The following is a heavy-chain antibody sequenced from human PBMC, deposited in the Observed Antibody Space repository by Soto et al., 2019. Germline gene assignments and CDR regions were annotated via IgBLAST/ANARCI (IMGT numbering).Heavy chain of an antibody. Sequence: PSETLSLTCTVSSGSISGYYWGWIRQPPGEGLEWIGYIHYSGNPHYNPSLKSRVAISVDTSRSQFSLRLSSVTAADTAVYYCARGYLGNDWYYYFDNWGQGALVTVSS. J-gene: IGHJ4*02. CDR2: IHYSGNP. CDR3: ARGYLGNDWYYYFDN. D-gene: IGHD2-21*01. CDR1: SGSISGYY. V-gene: IGHV4-59*01.